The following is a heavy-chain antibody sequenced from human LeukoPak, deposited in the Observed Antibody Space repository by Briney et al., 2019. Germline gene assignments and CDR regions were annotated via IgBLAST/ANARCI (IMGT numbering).Heavy chain of an antibody. CDR3: ARSDSSSWYPHYYYYYYGMDV. CDR2: MNPNSGNT. Sequence: ASVKVSCKASGYTFNSYDINWVRQATGQGLEWMGWMNPNSGNTGYAQKFQGRVTMTRNTSISTAYMELSSLRSEDTAVYYCARSDSSSWYPHYYYYYYGMDVWGQGTTVTVSS. J-gene: IGHJ6*02. V-gene: IGHV1-8*01. D-gene: IGHD6-13*01. CDR1: GYTFNSYD.